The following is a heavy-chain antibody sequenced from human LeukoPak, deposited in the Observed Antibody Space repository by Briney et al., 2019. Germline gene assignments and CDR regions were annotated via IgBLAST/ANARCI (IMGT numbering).Heavy chain of an antibody. D-gene: IGHD1-26*01. CDR1: GGSINNNY. V-gene: IGHV4-4*09. CDR2: IYSGGTT. Sequence: SETLSLTCTVSGGSINNNYWSWIRQPPGKELEWIGYIYSGGTTSFNPSLESRVTISVDTSNNQFSLKLNSVTAADMAVYFCARHGSKLVGPSTIYFDKWGQGILVTVSS. CDR3: ARHGSKLVGPSTIYFDK. J-gene: IGHJ4*02.